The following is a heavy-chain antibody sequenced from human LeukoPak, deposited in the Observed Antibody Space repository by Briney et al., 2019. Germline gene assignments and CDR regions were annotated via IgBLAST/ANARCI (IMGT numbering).Heavy chain of an antibody. Sequence: ASVKVSCKASGYTFTSYAMHWVRQAPGQRLEWMGWINAGNGNTKYSQKFQGRVTITRDTSASTAYMELSSLRSEDTAVYYCAREVPFGYGGNSDGLDYWGQGTLVTVSS. V-gene: IGHV1-3*01. CDR3: AREVPFGYGGNSDGLDY. D-gene: IGHD4-23*01. CDR2: INAGNGNT. J-gene: IGHJ4*02. CDR1: GYTFTSYA.